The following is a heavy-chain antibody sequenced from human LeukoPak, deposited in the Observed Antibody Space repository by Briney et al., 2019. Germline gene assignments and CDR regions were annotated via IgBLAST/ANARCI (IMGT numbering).Heavy chain of an antibody. CDR2: ISYDGSNK. J-gene: IGHJ6*02. D-gene: IGHD1-1*01. V-gene: IGHV3-30-3*01. CDR3: ARSLDYFYYGMGV. Sequence: GGSLRLSCAASGFTFSSYAMHWVRQAPGKGLEWVAVISYDGSNKYYADSVKGRFTISRDNSKNTLYLQMNSLRAEDTAVYYCARSLDYFYYGMGVWGQGTTVTVSS. CDR1: GFTFSSYA.